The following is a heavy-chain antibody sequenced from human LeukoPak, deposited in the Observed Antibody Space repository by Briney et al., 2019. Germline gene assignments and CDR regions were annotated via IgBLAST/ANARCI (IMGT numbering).Heavy chain of an antibody. CDR2: INHSGST. CDR3: ARDPVRGGDYYGMDV. Sequence: SETLSLTCAVYGGSFSGYYWSWIRQPPGKGLEWIGEINHSGSTNYNPSLKSRVTISVDTSKNQFSLKLSSVTAADTAVYYCARDPVRGGDYYGMDVWGQGTTVTVSS. CDR1: GGSFSGYY. V-gene: IGHV4-34*01. D-gene: IGHD3-10*01. J-gene: IGHJ6*02.